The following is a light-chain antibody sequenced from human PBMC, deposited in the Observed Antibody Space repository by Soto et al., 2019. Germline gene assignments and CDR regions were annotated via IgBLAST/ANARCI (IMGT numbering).Light chain of an antibody. J-gene: IGLJ1*01. CDR2: GVT. CDR1: SSDVGAYNY. CDR3: FSHRGGDSQV. V-gene: IGLV2-14*01. Sequence: QSVLTQPASVSGSPGQSITISCTGTSSDVGAYNYVSWYQQSPGKAPKLMIYGVTNRPSGVSNRFSGSKTGNTASLTISGLQAEDEADYYCFSHRGGDSQVFGTGTKVTVL.